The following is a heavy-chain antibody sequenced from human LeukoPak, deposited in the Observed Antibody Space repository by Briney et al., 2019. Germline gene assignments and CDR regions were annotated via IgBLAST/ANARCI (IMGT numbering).Heavy chain of an antibody. D-gene: IGHD6-19*01. CDR3: ASGPAGYSSGWYAFDY. Sequence: SETLSLTCTVSGGSISSYYWSWIRQPPGKGLEWIGYIYYSGSTNYNPSLKSRVTISVDTSKNQFSLKLSSVTAADTAVYYCASGPAGYSSGWYAFDYWGQGTLVTVSS. V-gene: IGHV4-59*01. J-gene: IGHJ4*02. CDR2: IYYSGST. CDR1: GGSISSYY.